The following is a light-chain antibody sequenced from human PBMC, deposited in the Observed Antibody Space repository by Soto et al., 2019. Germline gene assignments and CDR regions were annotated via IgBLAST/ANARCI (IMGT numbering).Light chain of an antibody. CDR2: AAS. Sequence: DIQMTHSPSSLSASVGDRVTITCRASQSISTYLNWYQQKAGLAPKLLIYAASSLQSGVPSRFSGSGSETDFTLTISSLQPEHFATYSCQQSYSTTWTFGQGTKV. CDR3: QQSYSTTWT. V-gene: IGKV1-39*01. CDR1: QSISTY. J-gene: IGKJ1*01.